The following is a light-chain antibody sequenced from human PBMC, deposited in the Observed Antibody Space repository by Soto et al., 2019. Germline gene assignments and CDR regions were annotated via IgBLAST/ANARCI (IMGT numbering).Light chain of an antibody. V-gene: IGKV3-15*01. CDR3: QHYNNWPPWT. Sequence: EIVMTQSPATLSVSPGQRATLSCMASQSVSSNLAWYQQKPGQPPRLLIYGASTRASGIPGRFSGSGSGTEFNLTMSSLQSEDFAIYYCQHYNNWPPWTFGQGTKVEIK. CDR2: GAS. J-gene: IGKJ1*01. CDR1: QSVSSN.